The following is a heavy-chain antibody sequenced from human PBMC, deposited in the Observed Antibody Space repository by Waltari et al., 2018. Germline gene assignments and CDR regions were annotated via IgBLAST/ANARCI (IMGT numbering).Heavy chain of an antibody. J-gene: IGHJ6*02. V-gene: IGHV3-30*01. D-gene: IGHD5-18*01. CDR1: GFTFSSYA. CDR3: ARSAIRGRGDYYGMDV. CDR2: ISYDGSNK. Sequence: QVQLVESGGGVVQPGRSLRLSCAASGFTFSSYAMHWVRQAPGTGLEWVTVISYDGSNKYYADSRKGRFTIARDNSKNTLYLQMNSLRAEDTAVYYCARSAIRGRGDYYGMDVWGQGTTVTVSS.